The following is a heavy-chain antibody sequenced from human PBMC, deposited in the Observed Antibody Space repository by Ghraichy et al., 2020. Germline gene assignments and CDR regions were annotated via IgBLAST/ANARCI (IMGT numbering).Heavy chain of an antibody. J-gene: IGHJ4*02. CDR2: IDQDGSEK. V-gene: IGHV3-7*03. CDR1: GFTFNGYW. D-gene: IGHD1-26*01. CDR3: ARADAYSGDY. Sequence: GGSLRLSCAASGFTFNGYWMSWVRQAPGKGLEWVANIDQDGSEKYYVDSVRGRFTISRDNVKNSLYLQMNSLRADDTALYYCARADAYSGDYWGQGTLVTVSS.